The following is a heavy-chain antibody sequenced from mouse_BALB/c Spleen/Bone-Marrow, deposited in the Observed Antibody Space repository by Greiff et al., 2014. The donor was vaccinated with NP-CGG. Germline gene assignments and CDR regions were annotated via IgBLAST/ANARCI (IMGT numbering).Heavy chain of an antibody. CDR1: GFDFSRYW. Sequence: EVQLVESGGGLGQPGGSLKLSCAASGFDFSRYWMSWVRQAPGKGLEWIGEINPDSSTINYTPSLKDKFIISRDNAKNALYLQMSKVRSEDTALYYCARLNYYGNLFVWGAGTTVTVSS. J-gene: IGHJ1*01. V-gene: IGHV4-1*02. CDR2: INPDSSTI. CDR3: ARLNYYGNLFV. D-gene: IGHD1-1*01.